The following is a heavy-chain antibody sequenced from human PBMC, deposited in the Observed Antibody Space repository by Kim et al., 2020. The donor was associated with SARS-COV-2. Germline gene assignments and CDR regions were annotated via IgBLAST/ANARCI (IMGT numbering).Heavy chain of an antibody. D-gene: IGHD2-15*01. CDR2: INAGNGNT. Sequence: ASVKVSCKASGYTFTSYAMHWVRQAPGQRLEWMGWINAGNGNTKYSQKFQGRVTITRDTSASTAYMELSSLRSEDTAVYYCASHVVVVAATPLFWGQGTLVTVSS. CDR3: ASHVVVVAATPLF. V-gene: IGHV1-3*01. CDR1: GYTFTSYA. J-gene: IGHJ4*02.